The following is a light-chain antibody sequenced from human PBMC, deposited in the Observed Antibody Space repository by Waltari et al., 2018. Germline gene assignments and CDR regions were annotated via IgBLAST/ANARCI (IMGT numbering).Light chain of an antibody. V-gene: IGLV8-61*01. CDR2: KAS. CDR1: SGSVSTTSY. J-gene: IGLJ3*02. Sequence: VTQEPSLSVSPGGTVTLTCALSSGSVSTTSYVSWYQQTPGQAPRTLVYKASARSSGVPDRFSGSILGNKAALTITGAQAEDDSDYYCLIYMGSGIWVFGGGTKLTVL. CDR3: LIYMGSGIWV.